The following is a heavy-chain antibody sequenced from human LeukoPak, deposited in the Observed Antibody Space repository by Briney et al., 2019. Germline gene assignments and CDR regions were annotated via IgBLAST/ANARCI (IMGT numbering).Heavy chain of an antibody. CDR2: INYSGST. Sequence: PSETLSLTCAVYGGSFSGYYWSWIRQPPGKGREWIREINYSGSTNYNPSIKSRVTISVDTSKNQFSLKLSSVTAADTAVYYCARGSYCSSTSCLFRGYYMDVWGKGTTVTVSS. J-gene: IGHJ6*03. CDR1: GGSFSGYY. D-gene: IGHD2-2*01. V-gene: IGHV4-34*01. CDR3: ARGSYCSSTSCLFRGYYMDV.